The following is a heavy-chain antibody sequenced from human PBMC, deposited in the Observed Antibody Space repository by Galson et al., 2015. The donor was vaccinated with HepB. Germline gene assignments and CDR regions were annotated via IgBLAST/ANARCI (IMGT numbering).Heavy chain of an antibody. D-gene: IGHD3-3*01. Sequence: LRLSCAASGFTFDDYTMHWVRQAPGKGLEWVSLISWDGGSTYYADSVKGRFTISRDNSKNSLYLQMNSLRTEDTALYYCAKDINNYDFWSGHDYWGQGTLVTVSS. J-gene: IGHJ4*02. V-gene: IGHV3-43*01. CDR3: AKDINNYDFWSGHDY. CDR1: GFTFDDYT. CDR2: ISWDGGST.